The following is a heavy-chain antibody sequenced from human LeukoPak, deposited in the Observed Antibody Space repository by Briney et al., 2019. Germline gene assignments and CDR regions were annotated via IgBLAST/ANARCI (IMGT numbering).Heavy chain of an antibody. D-gene: IGHD3-3*01. J-gene: IGHJ5*02. CDR2: ISSSSSTI. CDR1: GFTFSNCS. CDR3: ARASYYDFWSGSPFDP. V-gene: IGHV3-48*02. Sequence: GGSLRLSCAASGFTFSNCSINWVRQAPGKGLEWVSYISSSSSTIYYADSVKGRFTISRDNAKNSLYLQMNSLRDEDTAVYCCARASYYDFWSGSPFDPWGQGTLVTVSS.